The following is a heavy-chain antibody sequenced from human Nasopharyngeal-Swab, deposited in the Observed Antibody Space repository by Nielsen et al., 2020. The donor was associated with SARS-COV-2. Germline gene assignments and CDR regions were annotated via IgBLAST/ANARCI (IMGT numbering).Heavy chain of an antibody. CDR2: INHIGST. V-gene: IGHV4-34*01. J-gene: IGHJ4*02. Sequence: SETLSLTCAVYGGSFTTYSWIWIRQPPGKGLEWIGEINHIGSTNYNTYNPSLNSRVTISLATSKNQLSLTLTSVTAADTAIYFCARGRYYGDYDYWGQGALVTVSS. CDR3: ARGRYYGDYDY. CDR1: GGSFTTYS. D-gene: IGHD4-17*01.